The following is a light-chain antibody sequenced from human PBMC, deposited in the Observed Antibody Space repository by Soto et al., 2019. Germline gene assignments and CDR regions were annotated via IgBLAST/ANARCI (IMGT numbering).Light chain of an antibody. CDR2: SNN. J-gene: IGLJ1*01. V-gene: IGLV1-44*01. CDR1: SSNIGSNT. CDR3: AAWDDSLNGFYV. Sequence: SVLTQPPSASGTPGQRVTISCSGRSSNIGSNTVNWYQQLPGTAPKLLIYSNNQRPSGVPDRFSGSKSGTSASLAISGLQSEDEADYYCAAWDDSLNGFYVFGTGTKVTVL.